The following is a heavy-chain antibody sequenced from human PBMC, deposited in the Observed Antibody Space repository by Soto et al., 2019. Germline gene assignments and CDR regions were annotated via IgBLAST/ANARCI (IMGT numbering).Heavy chain of an antibody. CDR2: ISAYNGNT. D-gene: IGHD6-13*01. Sequence: ASVKVSCKASGYTFTSYGISWVRQAPGQGLEWMGWISAYNGNTNYAQKLQGRVTMTTDTSTSTAYMELRSLRSDDTAVYYCAKDREQLVADPDFGYWGQGTLVTVSS. CDR1: GYTFTSYG. V-gene: IGHV1-18*01. CDR3: AKDREQLVADPDFGY. J-gene: IGHJ4*02.